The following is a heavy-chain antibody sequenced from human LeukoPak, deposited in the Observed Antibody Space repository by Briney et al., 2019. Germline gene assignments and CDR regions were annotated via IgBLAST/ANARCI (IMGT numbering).Heavy chain of an antibody. CDR2: IYYSGST. Sequence: GSLRLSCAASGFTFSSYAMSWIRQPPGKGLEWIGYIYYSGSTNYNPSLKSRVTISVDTSKNQFSLKLSSVTAEDTAVYYCARGMFDSSGSYYYFYYAMDVWGHGTTVTVFS. CDR1: GFTFSSYA. J-gene: IGHJ6*02. V-gene: IGHV4-59*01. D-gene: IGHD3-22*01. CDR3: ARGMFDSSGSYYYFYYAMDV.